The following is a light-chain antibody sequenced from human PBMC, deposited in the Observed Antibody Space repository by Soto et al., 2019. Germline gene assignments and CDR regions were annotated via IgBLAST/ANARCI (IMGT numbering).Light chain of an antibody. CDR2: DSS. CDR1: QSVGSN. J-gene: IGKJ5*01. CDR3: LHYNSWPIT. V-gene: IGKV3D-15*01. Sequence: EIVMTQSPATLSVSPGERATLSCRASQSVGSNLAWYQRKPGQAPRLLISDSSTRATDIPDRFSGSGSGTEFTLTNNRLQSEDFAVYYCLHYNSWPITFGQGTRLEI.